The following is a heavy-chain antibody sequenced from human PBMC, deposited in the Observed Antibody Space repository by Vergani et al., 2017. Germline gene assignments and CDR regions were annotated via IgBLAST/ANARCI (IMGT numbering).Heavy chain of an antibody. CDR1: GGTFSSYA. Sequence: QVQLVQSGAEVKKPGSSVKVSCKASGGTFSSYAISWVRQAPGQGLEWMGIINPSGGSTSYAQKFQGRVTMTRDTSTSTAYMELRSLRSDDTAVYYCAREPGRAAAGYKYFDYWGQGTLVTVSS. J-gene: IGHJ4*02. CDR3: AREPGRAAAGYKYFDY. CDR2: INPSGGST. V-gene: IGHV1-46*01. D-gene: IGHD6-13*01.